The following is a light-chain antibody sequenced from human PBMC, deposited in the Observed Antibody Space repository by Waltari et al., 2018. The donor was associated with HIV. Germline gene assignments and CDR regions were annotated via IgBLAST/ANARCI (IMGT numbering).Light chain of an antibody. CDR2: AAS. CDR3: LQDYNYPFT. CDR1: QGVRND. J-gene: IGKJ3*01. Sequence: AIQMTQSPSSLSASVGDRVTITCRASQGVRNDLGWFQQKPGKAPKLLIYAASSLQSGVPSRFSGSGSGTDFTLTISSLQPEDFATYNCLQDYNYPFTFGPGTKVDIK. V-gene: IGKV1-6*02.